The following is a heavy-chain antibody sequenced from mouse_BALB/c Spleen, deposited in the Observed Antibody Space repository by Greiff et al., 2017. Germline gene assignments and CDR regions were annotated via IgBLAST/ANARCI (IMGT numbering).Heavy chain of an antibody. CDR3: ARNRYYYGSRGDAMDY. J-gene: IGHJ4*01. Sequence: EVQLHQSGPELVKPGASVKISCKASGYTFTDYNMHWVKQSHGKSLEWIGYIYPYNGGTGYNQKFKSKATLTVDNSSSTAYMELRSLTSEDSAVYYCARNRYYYGSRGDAMDYWGQGTSVTVSS. CDR2: IYPYNGGT. CDR1: GYTFTDYN. D-gene: IGHD1-1*01. V-gene: IGHV1S29*02.